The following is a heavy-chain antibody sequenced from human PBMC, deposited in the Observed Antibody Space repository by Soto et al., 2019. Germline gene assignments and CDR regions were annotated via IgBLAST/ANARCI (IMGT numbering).Heavy chain of an antibody. CDR3: ASHYRRRGWEWATEPLFDF. CDR1: GDSISSGDYY. CDR2: IYYSGST. V-gene: IGHV4-61*08. D-gene: IGHD6-19*01. J-gene: IGHJ4*02. Sequence: SETLSLTCTVSGDSISSGDYYWSWIRQPPGKGLEWIGYIYYSGSTNYNPSLKSRVTISVDTPKNQFSLKLSSVTAADTAVYYCASHYRRRGWEWATEPLFDFWGQGTLVTVSS.